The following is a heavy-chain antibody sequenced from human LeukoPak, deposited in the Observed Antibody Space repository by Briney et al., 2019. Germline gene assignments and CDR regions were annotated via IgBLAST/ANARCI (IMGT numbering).Heavy chain of an antibody. CDR3: ARVRLGGSFDH. CDR1: GFTFSSYA. V-gene: IGHV3-64*01. CDR2: ISNNGGST. D-gene: IGHD2-15*01. J-gene: IGHJ4*02. Sequence: GGSLRLSCAASGFTFSSYAMHWVRQAPGKGLEFVSAISNNGGSTYYANSVKGRFTISRDNSKNTLYLQMGSLRAEDMAVYYCARVRLGGSFDHWGQGTLVTVSS.